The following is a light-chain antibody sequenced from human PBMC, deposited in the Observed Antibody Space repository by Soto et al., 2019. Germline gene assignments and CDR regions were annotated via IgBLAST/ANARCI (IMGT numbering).Light chain of an antibody. J-gene: IGLJ2*01. CDR3: SSYATNRDVL. V-gene: IGLV2-14*03. CDR1: SSDIGHYNF. Sequence: QSVLTQPASVSGSTGQSITISCTGSSSDIGHYNFVSWYQHHPGKAPKLIIYDVSYRPSGVSNRFSGSKSGNTASLTISGLQAEDEADYYCSSYATNRDVLFGGGTKVTVL. CDR2: DVS.